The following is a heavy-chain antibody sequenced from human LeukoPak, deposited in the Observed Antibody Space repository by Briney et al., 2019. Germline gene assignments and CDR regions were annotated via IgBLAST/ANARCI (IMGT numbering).Heavy chain of an antibody. CDR3: AKKTIVGATVDAFDI. CDR1: GFTFSNYG. J-gene: IGHJ3*02. CDR2: IRYDGFNK. V-gene: IGHV3-30*02. Sequence: GGSLRLSCAASGFTFSNYGMHWVRQAPGKGLEWVASIRYDGFNKYYADSLKGRFAISRDNSKNTLYLQMNSLRAEDTAVYYCAKKTIVGATVDAFDIWGQGTMVIVSS. D-gene: IGHD1-26*01.